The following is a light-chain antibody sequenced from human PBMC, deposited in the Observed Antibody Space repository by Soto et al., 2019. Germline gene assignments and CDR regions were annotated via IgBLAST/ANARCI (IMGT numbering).Light chain of an antibody. CDR2: AAS. V-gene: IGKV1-9*01. J-gene: IGKJ1*01. CDR3: QQVNSYPRT. CDR1: QGISSY. Sequence: DIKLTQSPSFLSASVGDRVTITCRASQGISSYLAWYQQKPGKAPQLLIYAASTLQSGVPSRFSGSGSGTEFTLTISSLQPEDFATYYCQQVNSYPRTFGQGTKVEIK.